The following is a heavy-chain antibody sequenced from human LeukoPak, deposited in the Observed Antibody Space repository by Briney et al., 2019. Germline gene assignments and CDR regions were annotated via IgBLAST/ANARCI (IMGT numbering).Heavy chain of an antibody. V-gene: IGHV3-7*01. CDR1: GFTLSNYW. CDR2: IKQDGSEK. J-gene: IGHJ4*02. CDR3: ASVLWFGELLPLFDY. Sequence: PGGSLRLSCAVSGFTLSNYWMSWVRQAPGKGLEWVANIKQDGSEKYYVDSVKGRFTISRDNAKNSLYLQMNSLRAEDTAVYYCASVLWFGELLPLFDYWGQGTLVTVSS. D-gene: IGHD3-10*01.